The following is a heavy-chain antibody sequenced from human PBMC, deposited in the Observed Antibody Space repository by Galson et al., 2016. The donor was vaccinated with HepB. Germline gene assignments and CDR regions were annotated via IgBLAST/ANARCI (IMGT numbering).Heavy chain of an antibody. V-gene: IGHV5-51*01. D-gene: IGHD1-14*01. Sequence: QSGAEVKEPGESLKISCQGSGFSFTSYWIAWVRQMPGKGLEWMGIIYPGDSDTRYSPSFEGQVTISADKSISTAYLQWSSLKASDTAMYFCARSDTTSSLTWARDCFDYWGHGTLVTVSS. CDR3: ARSDTTSSLTWARDCFDY. J-gene: IGHJ4*01. CDR2: IYPGDSDT. CDR1: GFSFTSYW.